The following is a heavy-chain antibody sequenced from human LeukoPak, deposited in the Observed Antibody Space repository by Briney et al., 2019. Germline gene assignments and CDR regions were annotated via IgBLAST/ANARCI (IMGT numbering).Heavy chain of an antibody. D-gene: IGHD3-3*01. CDR2: IYTSGST. CDR1: GGSISSGSYY. Sequence: SETLSLTCTVSGGSISSGSYYWSWIRQPAGKGLEWIGRIYTSGSTNYNPSLKSRVTISVDTSKNQFSLKLSSVTAADTAVYYCARVSPADFWSGLDYWGQGTLVTVSS. CDR3: ARVSPADFWSGLDY. J-gene: IGHJ4*02. V-gene: IGHV4-61*02.